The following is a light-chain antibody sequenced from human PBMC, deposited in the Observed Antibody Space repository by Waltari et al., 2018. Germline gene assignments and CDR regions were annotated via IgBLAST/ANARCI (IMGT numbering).Light chain of an antibody. CDR3: DSRDSSGNHEV. CDR1: SLRSYH. Sequence: SSELTQDPVVSVALGQTVRITCQGDSLRSYHASWYQQTPGQAPVLGSYSQNNRPSGIADRVTGATSGNTASFSITGDQAKDEADYYCDSRDSSGNHEVFGGGTKLTVL. V-gene: IGLV3-19*01. CDR2: SQN. J-gene: IGLJ2*01.